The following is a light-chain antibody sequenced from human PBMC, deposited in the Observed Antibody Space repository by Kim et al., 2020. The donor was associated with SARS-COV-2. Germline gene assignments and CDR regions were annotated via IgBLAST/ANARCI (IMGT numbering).Light chain of an antibody. CDR3: TAWDDSLNGV. Sequence: PGQRVTISCSGSSSNIECHYVHWYQQLPGTAPKLLIYRNNQRPSGVPDRFSCSKSGTSASLAISGLRSEDEADYYCTAWDDSLNGVFGGGTQLTVL. CDR2: RNN. V-gene: IGLV1-47*01. J-gene: IGLJ3*02. CDR1: SSNIECHY.